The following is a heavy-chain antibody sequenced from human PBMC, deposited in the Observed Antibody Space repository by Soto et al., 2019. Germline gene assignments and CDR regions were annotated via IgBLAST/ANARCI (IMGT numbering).Heavy chain of an antibody. Sequence: QVQLQESGPGLVKPSETLSLTCTVSGGSISSYYWSWIRQPPGKGLEWIGYIYYSGSTNYNPSLKRRVTIAVDTSKNQFPLKLSSVTAADTAVYYCARAYCFYFDYWGLGTLVPVSS. D-gene: IGHD2-15*01. CDR1: GGSISSYY. V-gene: IGHV4-59*08. J-gene: IGHJ4*02. CDR2: IYYSGST. CDR3: ARAYCFYFDY.